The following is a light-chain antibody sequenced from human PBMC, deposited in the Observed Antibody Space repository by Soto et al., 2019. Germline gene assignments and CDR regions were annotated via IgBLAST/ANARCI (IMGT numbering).Light chain of an antibody. Sequence: EIVMTQSPATLSLSPGERATLSSRASQSVSSNLARYQQQPGQSPSLIIYAASTRAHGLQASFSGSGSATEFPPTIRSLPSEDFAVYYSQQYNTWRTFGQGTKVDI. CDR2: AAS. CDR3: QQYNTWRT. CDR1: QSVSSN. V-gene: IGKV3-15*01. J-gene: IGKJ1*01.